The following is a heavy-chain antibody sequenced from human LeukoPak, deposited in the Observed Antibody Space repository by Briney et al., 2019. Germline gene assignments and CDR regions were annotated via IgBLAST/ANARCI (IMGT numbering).Heavy chain of an antibody. CDR3: ARWAEPFDY. CDR2: IYYSGST. CDR1: GGSISSCSYY. Sequence: SETLSLTCTVYGGSISSCSYYWGWIRQPPGKGLEWIGSIYYSGSTYYNPSLKSRVTISVDTSKNQFSLKLSSVTAADTAVYYCARWAEPFDYWGRGTLVTVSS. J-gene: IGHJ4*02. V-gene: IGHV4-39*01.